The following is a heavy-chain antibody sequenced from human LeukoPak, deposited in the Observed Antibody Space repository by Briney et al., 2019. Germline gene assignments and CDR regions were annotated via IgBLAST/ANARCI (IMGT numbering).Heavy chain of an antibody. CDR2: IGTGGDT. D-gene: IGHD6-19*01. J-gene: IGHJ4*02. CDR1: GFTLSGYG. CDR3: TRVKSDSSGWYHVLD. V-gene: IGHV3-13*01. Sequence: QPGGSLRLSCAASGFTLSGYGMHWVRQATGKSLEWASGIGTGGDTHYADSVKGRFTISRENAKNSLFLQMNSLRAGDTTIYYCTRVKSDSSGWYHVLDWGQGTLVTVSS.